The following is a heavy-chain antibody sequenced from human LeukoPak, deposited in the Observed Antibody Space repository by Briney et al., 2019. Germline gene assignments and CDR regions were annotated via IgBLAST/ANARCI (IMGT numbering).Heavy chain of an antibody. J-gene: IGHJ4*02. D-gene: IGHD3-22*01. V-gene: IGHV3-7*01. CDR3: ARELYYYDSRGYFDY. Sequence: GGSLRLSCAASGFRFNTYWMSWVRQAPGKGLEWVANIKQDGNEKYYADSVKGRFTISRDNGKNSLDLQMNSLRAEDTAVYYCARELYYYDSRGYFDYWGQGTLVTVSS. CDR1: GFRFNTYW. CDR2: IKQDGNEK.